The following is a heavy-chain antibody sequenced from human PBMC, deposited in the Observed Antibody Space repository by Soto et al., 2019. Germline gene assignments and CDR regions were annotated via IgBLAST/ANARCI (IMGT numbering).Heavy chain of an antibody. J-gene: IGHJ6*01. Sequence: GGSLRLSCAASGFTFSSYAMSWVRQAPGKGLEWVSAISGSGGSTSYADSVKGRFTISRDNSKNTLYLQMNSQSTRDTAVYYFAKLQQLSPRDYYYGMDGWGQGTTVAVSS. CDR1: GFTFSSYA. V-gene: IGHV3-23*01. D-gene: IGHD6-13*01. CDR2: ISGSGGST. CDR3: AKLQQLSPRDYYYGMDG.